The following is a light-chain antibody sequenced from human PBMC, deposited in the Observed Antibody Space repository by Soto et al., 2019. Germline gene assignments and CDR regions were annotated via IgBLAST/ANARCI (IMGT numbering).Light chain of an antibody. J-gene: IGKJ1*01. CDR2: GAS. Sequence: EIVLTQSPGTLSLSPGERATLSCGASESVSSGYLAWYQQKPGQAPRLLIYGASSRATGIPDRFSGSGSGTDFTLTISRLEPEDFAVYYCQQYVRSPRTFGQGTKVEIK. CDR3: QQYVRSPRT. V-gene: IGKV3-20*01. CDR1: ESVSSGY.